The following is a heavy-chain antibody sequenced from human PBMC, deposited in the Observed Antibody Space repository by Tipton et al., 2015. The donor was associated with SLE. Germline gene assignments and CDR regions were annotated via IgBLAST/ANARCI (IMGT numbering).Heavy chain of an antibody. V-gene: IGHV4-39*07. CDR3: AVTYYYGSGSYSAFDY. CDR1: GGSISSSSYY. J-gene: IGHJ4*02. Sequence: TLSLTCTVSGGSISSSSYYWGWIRQPPGKGLEWIGSIYYSETTYYNPSLKSRVTISVDTSKNQFSLKLSSVTAADTAVYYCAVTYYYGSGSYSAFDYWGQGTLVTVSS. CDR2: IYYSETT. D-gene: IGHD3-10*01.